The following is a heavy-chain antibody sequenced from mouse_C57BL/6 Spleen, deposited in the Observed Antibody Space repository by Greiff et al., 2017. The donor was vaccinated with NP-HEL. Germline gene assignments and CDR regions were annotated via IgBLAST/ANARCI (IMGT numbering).Heavy chain of an antibody. CDR1: GFTFSSYA. J-gene: IGHJ4*01. Sequence: EVHLVESGGGLVKPGGSLKLSCAASGFTFSSYAMSWVRQTPEKRLEWVATISDGGSYTYYPDNVKGRFTISRDNAKNNLYLQMSHLKSEDTAMYYCARERDTTVYAMDYWGQGTSVTVSS. D-gene: IGHD1-1*01. CDR2: ISDGGSYT. V-gene: IGHV5-4*01. CDR3: ARERDTTVYAMDY.